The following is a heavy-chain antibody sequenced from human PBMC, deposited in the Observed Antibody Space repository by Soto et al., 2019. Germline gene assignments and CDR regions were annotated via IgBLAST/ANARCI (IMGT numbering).Heavy chain of an antibody. J-gene: IGHJ4*02. Sequence: PSETLSLTCAVYGGSFSGYYWSWIRQPPGKGLEWIGEINHSGSTNYNPSLKSRVTISVDTSKNQFSLKLSSVTAADTAVYYCVWGCSGGSCSVDYWGQGTLVTVSS. D-gene: IGHD2-15*01. V-gene: IGHV4-34*01. CDR2: INHSGST. CDR3: VWGCSGGSCSVDY. CDR1: GGSFSGYY.